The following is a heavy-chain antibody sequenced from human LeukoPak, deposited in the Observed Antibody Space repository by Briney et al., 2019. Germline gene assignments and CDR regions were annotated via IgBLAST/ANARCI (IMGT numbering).Heavy chain of an antibody. J-gene: IGHJ6*02. V-gene: IGHV1-18*01. CDR2: ISAANGNT. CDR1: GYTLTSYG. Sequence: ASMKVSCKASGYTLTSYGISWVRQAPGQGLEWMGWISAANGNTNYAQKLQGRVTMTTDTSTSTAYMELRSLRSDDTAVYYCARVPTRLLWFDVWGQGTTVTVSS. D-gene: IGHD3-10*01. CDR3: ARVPTRLLWFDV.